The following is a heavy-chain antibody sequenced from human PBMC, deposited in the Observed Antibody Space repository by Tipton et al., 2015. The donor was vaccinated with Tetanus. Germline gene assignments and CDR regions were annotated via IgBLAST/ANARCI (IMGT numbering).Heavy chain of an antibody. J-gene: IGHJ4*02. D-gene: IGHD3-10*01. CDR1: GFPFETYN. CDR2: IDPSSTYT. CDR3: ARDKRYYYDSANYYSVPNESFDY. V-gene: IGHV3-21*01. Sequence: SLRLSCVTSGFPFETYNMNWVRQAPGRGLEWVSSIDPSSTYTYYADSVRGRFTVSRDDAKNSLHLQMDTLGDEDTAVYYCARDKRYYYDSANYYSVPNESFDYWGQGTLVTVSS.